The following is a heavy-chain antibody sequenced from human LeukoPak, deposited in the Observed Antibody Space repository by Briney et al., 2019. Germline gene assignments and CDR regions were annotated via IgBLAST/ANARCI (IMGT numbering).Heavy chain of an antibody. V-gene: IGHV4-39*01. CDR3: ASLQGGATVLDNPFDY. CDR1: GGSISSSSYY. CDR2: IYYSGST. Sequence: PSETLSLTYTVSGGSISSSSYYWGWIRQPPGKGLEWIGSIYYSGSTYYNPSLKSRVTISVDTSKNQFSLKLSSVTAADTAVYYCASLQGGATVLDNPFDYWGQGTLVTVSS. J-gene: IGHJ4*02. D-gene: IGHD1-26*01.